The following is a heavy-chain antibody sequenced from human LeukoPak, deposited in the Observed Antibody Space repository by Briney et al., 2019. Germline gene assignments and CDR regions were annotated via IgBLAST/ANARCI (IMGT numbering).Heavy chain of an antibody. V-gene: IGHV3-74*01. J-gene: IGHJ4*02. D-gene: IGHD3-22*01. Sequence: GGSLRLSCAASGFTFSSHLMHWVRQAPGKGLVWVSRISSDGTYTNYADSVRGRFTISRDNAKNTLYLQMNTLRAEDTAVYYCATSSDSSGNDWGQGTLVTVSS. CDR2: ISSDGTYT. CDR1: GFTFSSHL. CDR3: ATSSDSSGND.